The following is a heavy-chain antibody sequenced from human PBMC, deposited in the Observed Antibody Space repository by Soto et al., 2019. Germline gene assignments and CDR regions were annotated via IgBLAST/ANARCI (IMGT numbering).Heavy chain of an antibody. CDR3: ARVPVEMATNGPDY. CDR2: IIPILGIA. CDR1: GGTFSSYT. D-gene: IGHD5-12*01. Sequence: ASVKVSCKASGGTFSSYTISWVRQAPGQGLEWMGRIIPILGIANYAQKFQGRVTITADKSTSTAYMELSSLRSEDTAVYYCARVPVEMATNGPDYWGQGTLVTVSS. V-gene: IGHV1-69*02. J-gene: IGHJ4*02.